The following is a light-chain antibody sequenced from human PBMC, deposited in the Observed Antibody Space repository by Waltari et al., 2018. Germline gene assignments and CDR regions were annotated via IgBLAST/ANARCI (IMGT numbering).Light chain of an antibody. CDR2: VTS. J-gene: IGKJ2*01. CDR1: KSVGNN. Sequence: TIMTQSPATLSVSPGETATLSCRASKSVGNNIAWFQQTPGQAPRLLTYVTSSRSTNIPGRFSGAGSGTDFTLTISGLQSEDFAVYYCQQYNEWPYTFGQGT. CDR3: QQYNEWPYT. V-gene: IGKV3-15*01.